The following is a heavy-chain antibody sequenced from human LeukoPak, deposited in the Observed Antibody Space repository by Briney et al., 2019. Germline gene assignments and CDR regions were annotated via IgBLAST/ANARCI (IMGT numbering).Heavy chain of an antibody. CDR1: GYSFTSYW. J-gene: IGHJ4*02. D-gene: IGHD2-2*01. CDR2: IYPGDSDT. CDR3: AIHRYCSSLRVCPAGSDFDY. Sequence: GESLKISCKGSGYSFTSYWIGWVRQMPGKGLEWMGIIYPGDSDTRYSPSFQGQVTISADKSISTAYLQWSSLKASDTAMYYCAIHRYCSSLRVCPAGSDFDYWGQGTLVTVSS. V-gene: IGHV5-51*01.